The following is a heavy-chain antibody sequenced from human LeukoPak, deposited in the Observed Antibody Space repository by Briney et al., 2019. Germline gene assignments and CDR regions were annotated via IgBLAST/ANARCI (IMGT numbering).Heavy chain of an antibody. CDR2: IYYSGST. D-gene: IGHD2-2*02. CDR1: GGSISSSSYY. Sequence: SGTLSLTCTVSGGSISSSSYYWGWIRQPPGKGLEWIGSIYYSGSTYYNPSLKSRVTISVDTSKNQFSLKLSSVTAADTGVYYCARGLVVPAAIQIWGKSKYYFDYWGQGTLVTVSS. CDR3: ARGLVVPAAIQIWGKSKYYFDY. V-gene: IGHV4-39*01. J-gene: IGHJ4*02.